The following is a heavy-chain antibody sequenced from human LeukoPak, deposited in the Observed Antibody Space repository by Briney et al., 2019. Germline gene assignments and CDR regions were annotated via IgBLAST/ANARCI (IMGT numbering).Heavy chain of an antibody. CDR2: IYYSGSA. Sequence: PSETLSLTCTVSGGSISSSRYYWGWIRQPPGKGLEWIGSIYYSGSAYYNPSLKSRVTISVDTSKNQFSLKLSSVTAADTAVYYCARGPVGNYGDYLADYWGQGTLVTVSS. CDR1: GGSISSSRYY. V-gene: IGHV4-39*01. D-gene: IGHD4-17*01. CDR3: ARGPVGNYGDYLADY. J-gene: IGHJ4*02.